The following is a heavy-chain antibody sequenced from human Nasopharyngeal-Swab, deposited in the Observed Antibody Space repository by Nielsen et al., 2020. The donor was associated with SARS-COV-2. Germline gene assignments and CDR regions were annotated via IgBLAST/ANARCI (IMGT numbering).Heavy chain of an antibody. J-gene: IGHJ4*02. D-gene: IGHD2-2*01. Sequence: GESLKISCAASGFTFSRYWTSWVRQAPGGGLEWVANIKQDGSEKYYVDSVKGRFTISRDNAKNSLYLQMNSLRAEDTAVYYCARTVKLVGSTTCYDYWGQGTLVTVSS. CDR3: ARTVKLVGSTTCYDY. CDR1: GFTFSRYW. V-gene: IGHV3-7*01. CDR2: IKQDGSEK.